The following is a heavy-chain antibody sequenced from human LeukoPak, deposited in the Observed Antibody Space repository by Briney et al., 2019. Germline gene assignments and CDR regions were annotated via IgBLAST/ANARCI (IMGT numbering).Heavy chain of an antibody. Sequence: ASVKVSCKASGYTFTSYGISWVRQAPGQGLEWMGWISAYNGNTNYAQKLQGRVTMTTDTSTSTAYMELRSLRSDDTAVYYCARDIPYSSSWYIYYMDVRGKGTTVTISS. J-gene: IGHJ6*03. CDR3: ARDIPYSSSWYIYYMDV. D-gene: IGHD6-13*01. CDR1: GYTFTSYG. CDR2: ISAYNGNT. V-gene: IGHV1-18*01.